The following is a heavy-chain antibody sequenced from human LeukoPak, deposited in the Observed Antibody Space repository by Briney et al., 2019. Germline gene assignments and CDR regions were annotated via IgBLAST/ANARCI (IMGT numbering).Heavy chain of an antibody. D-gene: IGHD3-9*01. CDR2: IYYSGST. Sequence: SQTLSLTCTVSGGSISSGGYYWSWIRQHPGKGLEWIGYIYYSGSTYYNPSLKSRVTISVDTSKNQFSPKLSSVTAADTAVYYCARVQNYDILTGYRLRAFDIWGQGTMVTVSS. J-gene: IGHJ3*02. CDR3: ARVQNYDILTGYRLRAFDI. CDR1: GGSISSGGYY. V-gene: IGHV4-31*03.